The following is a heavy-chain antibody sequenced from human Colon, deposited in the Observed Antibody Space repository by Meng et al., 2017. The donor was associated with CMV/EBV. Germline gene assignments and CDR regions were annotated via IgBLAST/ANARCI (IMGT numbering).Heavy chain of an antibody. Sequence: GELGVSGAWVKEAGASVLACGRSSGYTFTSDGINWVRRAPGEGLEWMGWISGSPGYKNRAQKFKGRVTMTTDTSTSTAYLALTSLTSNDTAVYYCARGRPNWSGVLDYWGQGTLVTVSS. CDR1: GYTFTSDG. J-gene: IGHJ4*02. V-gene: IGHV1-18*01. CDR2: ISGSPGYK. CDR3: ARGRPNWSGVLDY. D-gene: IGHD1-1*01.